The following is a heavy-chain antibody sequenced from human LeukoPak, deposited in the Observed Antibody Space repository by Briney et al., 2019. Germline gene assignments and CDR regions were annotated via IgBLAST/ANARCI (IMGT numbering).Heavy chain of an antibody. Sequence: GGSLRLSCEASGFTFTDYWMHWVRQVPGKGLMWVARISGDGSTTAYADSVKGRITISRDNAKNTVYLQIYSLRAEDTAVYYCATESVELATIPLGYWGQGTLVTVSS. J-gene: IGHJ4*02. V-gene: IGHV3-74*03. D-gene: IGHD5-24*01. CDR1: GFTFTDYW. CDR2: ISGDGSTT. CDR3: ATESVELATIPLGY.